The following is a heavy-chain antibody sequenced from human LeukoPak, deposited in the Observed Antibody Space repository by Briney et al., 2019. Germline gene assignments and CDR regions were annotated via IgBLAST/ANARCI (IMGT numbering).Heavy chain of an antibody. D-gene: IGHD1-26*01. J-gene: IGHJ3*02. V-gene: IGHV1-2*02. CDR3: ARSVMGEPDAFDI. CDR1: GYTFTGYY. CDR2: INPNSGGT. Sequence: ASVKVPCKASGYTFTGYYMHWVRQAPGQGLEWMGWINPNSGGTNYAQKFQGRVTMTRDTSISTAYMELSRLRSDDTAVYYCARSVMGEPDAFDIWGQGTMVTVSS.